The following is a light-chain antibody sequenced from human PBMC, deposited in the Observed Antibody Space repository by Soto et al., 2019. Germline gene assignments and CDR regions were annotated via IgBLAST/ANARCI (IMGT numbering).Light chain of an antibody. J-gene: IGKJ1*01. CDR2: KAS. V-gene: IGKV1-5*03. CDR3: QQYNSYSRT. Sequence: DIQMTQCPSTLSRCVGDRFPITCVASPSINTWLAWYQQKPGKAPKILIYKASSLESGVTSRFSGSGSGTEFTLTISSLQPDDFATYYCQQYNSYSRTFGQGTQVDIK. CDR1: PSINTW.